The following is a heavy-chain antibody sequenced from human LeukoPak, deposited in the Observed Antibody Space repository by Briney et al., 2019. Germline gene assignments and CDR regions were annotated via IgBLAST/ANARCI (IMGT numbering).Heavy chain of an antibody. CDR1: EYSFTSYW. J-gene: IGHJ5*02. CDR3: GRGIQSFDP. CDR2: INPKNGDT. V-gene: IGHV1-2*05. Sequence: GESLKISCKGSEYSFTSYWIGWVRQAPGQGLEWMGRINPKNGDTNYAQKFQDRVTMTRDTSMSAAYMEISRLTYDDTVVYYCGRGIQSFDPWGQGTLVTVSS.